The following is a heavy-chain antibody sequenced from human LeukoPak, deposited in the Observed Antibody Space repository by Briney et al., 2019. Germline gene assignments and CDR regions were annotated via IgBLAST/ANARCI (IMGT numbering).Heavy chain of an antibody. CDR1: GYTFTSYA. D-gene: IGHD2-21*02. CDR3: ARGCGGDCPNAEYFQH. CDR2: INPGNGNT. V-gene: IGHV1-3*01. J-gene: IGHJ1*01. Sequence: WASVKVSCKASGYTFTSYAIHWVRQAPGQRLEWMGWINPGNGNTKYSQNFQGRVTITRDTSATTAYMGLSSLRSEDTTIYYCARGCGGDCPNAEYFQHWGQGTLVTVSP.